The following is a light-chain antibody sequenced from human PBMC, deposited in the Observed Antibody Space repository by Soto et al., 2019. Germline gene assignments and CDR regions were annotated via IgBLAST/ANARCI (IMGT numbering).Light chain of an antibody. J-gene: IGKJ1*01. V-gene: IGKV3D-20*02. CDR1: QSVSSSY. CDR3: QQRNNWPWT. Sequence: EIVLTQSPGTLSLSPGERATLSCRARQSVSSSYLAWYQQKPGQAPRLLIYDASNRATGIPARFSGSGSGTDFILTISSLEPEDFAVYYCQQRNNWPWTFGQGTKVDI. CDR2: DAS.